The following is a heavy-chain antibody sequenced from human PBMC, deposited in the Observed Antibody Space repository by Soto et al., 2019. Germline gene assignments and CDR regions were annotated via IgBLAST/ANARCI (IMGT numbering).Heavy chain of an antibody. CDR2: ISAYNGNT. J-gene: IGHJ4*02. V-gene: IGHV1-18*01. Sequence: ASVKVSCRASGFIFTNHAMQWVRQAPGQGLEWMGWISAYNGNTNYAQKLQGRVTMTTDTSTSTAYMELRSLRSDDTAVYYCARWGRIMYDSSGYRQSPPYWGQGTLVTVSS. CDR1: GFIFTNHA. CDR3: ARWGRIMYDSSGYRQSPPY. D-gene: IGHD3-22*01.